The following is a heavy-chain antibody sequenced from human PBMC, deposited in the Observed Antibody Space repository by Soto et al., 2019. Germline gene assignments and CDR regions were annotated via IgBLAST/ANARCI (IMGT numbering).Heavy chain of an antibody. CDR3: ARGSGYLDY. V-gene: IGHV1-3*01. CDR1: GYTFTSDP. Sequence: VKRSCKGSGYTFTSDPMHWVRQAPGQRLEWMGWINADNGNTKYSQKFQGRVTITRDTSASTAYMELSSLRSEDTAVYYCARGSGYLDYWGQGTLVTVS. J-gene: IGHJ4*02. D-gene: IGHD3-3*01. CDR2: INADNGNT.